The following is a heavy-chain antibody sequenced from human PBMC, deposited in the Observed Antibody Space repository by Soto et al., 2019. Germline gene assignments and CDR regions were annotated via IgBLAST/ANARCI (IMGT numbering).Heavy chain of an antibody. CDR2: IIPIFGKA. D-gene: IGHD6-13*01. CDR3: ARDPSGGVSPDP. CDR1: GGTFSSYA. Sequence: QVQLVQSGAEVKKPGSSVKVSCQASGGTFSSYAISWVRQAPGQGLEWMGGIIPIFGKANYAQKFQGRVTINADNSTGTAYIELSSLRSEYTAVYDCARDPSGGVSPDPLGQGTLGTVSS. J-gene: IGHJ5*02. V-gene: IGHV1-69*06.